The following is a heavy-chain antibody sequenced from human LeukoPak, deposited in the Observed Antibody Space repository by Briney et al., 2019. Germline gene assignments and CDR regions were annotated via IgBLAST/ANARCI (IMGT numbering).Heavy chain of an antibody. CDR3: AKGLLWFGEFDY. CDR1: XFTFSSYA. CDR2: ISGSGGST. V-gene: IGHV3-23*01. D-gene: IGHD3-10*01. J-gene: IGHJ4*02. Sequence: ASXFTFSSYALSWVRQAQGKGLEWVSAISGSGGSTYYADSVKGRFTISRDNSKNTLYLQMNSLRAEDTAVYYCAKGLLWFGEFDYWGQGTLVTVSS.